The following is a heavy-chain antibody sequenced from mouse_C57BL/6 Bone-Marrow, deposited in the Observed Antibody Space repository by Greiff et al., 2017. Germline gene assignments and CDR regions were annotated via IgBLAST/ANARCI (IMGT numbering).Heavy chain of an antibody. V-gene: IGHV2-5*01. CDR3: AKGFYNYGSSSDYWYFDV. CDR1: GFSLTSYG. CDR2: IWRGGST. J-gene: IGHJ1*03. D-gene: IGHD1-1*01. Sequence: VKLMESGPGLVQPSQSLSITCTVSGFSLTSYGVHWVRQSPGKGLEWLGVIWRGGSTDYNAAFMYRLRITKDNSKSQVFFKMNSMQADDTAIYYCAKGFYNYGSSSDYWYFDVWGTGTTVTVSS.